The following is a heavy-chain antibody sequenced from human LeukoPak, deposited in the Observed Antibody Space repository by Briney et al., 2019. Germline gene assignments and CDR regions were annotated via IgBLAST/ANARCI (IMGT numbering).Heavy chain of an antibody. CDR3: GRLDSGRVLDS. Sequence: SETLSLTWSVSSGSISSYYWSWIRQPPGKGREWIGYLYNSGSTNYNTSLKSRVTISVDTSKNQFSLRLSSVTAADTAVYYCGRLDSGRVLDSWGEGTLVTDS. J-gene: IGHJ5*01. D-gene: IGHD2-21*01. CDR1: SGSISSYY. V-gene: IGHV4-59*01. CDR2: LYNSGST.